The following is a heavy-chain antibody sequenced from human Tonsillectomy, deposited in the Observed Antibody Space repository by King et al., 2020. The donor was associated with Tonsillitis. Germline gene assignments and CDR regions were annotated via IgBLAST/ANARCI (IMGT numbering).Heavy chain of an antibody. J-gene: IGHJ4*02. Sequence: QLQESGPGLVKPSETLSLTCTVSAGSISSSNYYWGWLRQPPGKGLEWIGSFYYSGNTYSNPSLRSRVTISVDTSKNQFSLKLSSVTAADTAVYYCARQGSYYFDYWGQGTLVTVSS. CDR3: ARQGSYYFDY. CDR2: FYYSGNT. V-gene: IGHV4-39*01. CDR1: AGSISSSNYY.